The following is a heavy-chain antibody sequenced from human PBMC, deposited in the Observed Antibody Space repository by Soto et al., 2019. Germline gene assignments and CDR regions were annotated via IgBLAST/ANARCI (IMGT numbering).Heavy chain of an antibody. CDR3: ARDKDSGAYYGYPHRGENYYGMDV. D-gene: IGHD3-10*01. J-gene: IGHJ6*02. V-gene: IGHV6-1*01. CDR1: GDSVSSQSVA. CDR2: TYNRSTSYN. Sequence: SQTLSLTCAIPGDSVSSQSVAWNWIRQSPSRGLEWLGRTYNRSTSYNDYALSVKSRMTINSDTSKNQFSLQLYSVTPEDTAVYYGARDKDSGAYYGYPHRGENYYGMDVWGHGTTVTVSS.